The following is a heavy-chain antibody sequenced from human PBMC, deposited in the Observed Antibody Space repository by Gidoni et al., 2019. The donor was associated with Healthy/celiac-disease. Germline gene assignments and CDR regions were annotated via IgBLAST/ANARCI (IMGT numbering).Heavy chain of an antibody. V-gene: IGHV1-69*01. CDR3: ARPIEMATITKIDYYYYYGMDV. Sequence: QVQLVQSGAEVKKPGSSVKVSCKASGVSFRSYALSCVRQAPGQVLEWMGGIIPIFGTANYAQKFQGRVTITADESTSTAYMELSSLRSEDTAVYYCARPIEMATITKIDYYYYYGMDVWGQGTTVTVSS. CDR1: GVSFRSYA. J-gene: IGHJ6*02. D-gene: IGHD5-12*01. CDR2: IIPIFGTA.